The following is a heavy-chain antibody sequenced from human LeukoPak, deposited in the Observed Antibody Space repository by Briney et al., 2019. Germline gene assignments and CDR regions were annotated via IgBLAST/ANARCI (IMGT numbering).Heavy chain of an antibody. CDR1: GGSISSGGYS. V-gene: IGHV4-30-2*01. J-gene: IGHJ3*02. CDR2: IYHSGST. D-gene: IGHD1-14*01. Sequence: SETLSLTCAVSGGSISSGGYSWSWIRQPPGKGLEWIGYIYHSGSTYYNPSLMSRVTISVDRSKNQFSLKLSSVTAADTAVYYCARGYPPMGAFDIWGQGTMVTVSS. CDR3: ARGYPPMGAFDI.